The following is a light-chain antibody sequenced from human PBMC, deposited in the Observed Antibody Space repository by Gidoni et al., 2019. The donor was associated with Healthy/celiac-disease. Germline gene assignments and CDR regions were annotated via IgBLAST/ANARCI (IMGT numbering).Light chain of an antibody. CDR1: SSDVGGYNY. J-gene: IGLJ2*01. Sequence: QYALTQPRPVSGSPGQSVTISCTGTSSDVGGYNYVSWYQQHPGKAPKLMIYEVSKRPSGVPDRFSGSKSGNTASLTISGLQAEDEADYYCCSYAGSYTVVFGGGTKLTVL. CDR2: EVS. CDR3: CSYAGSYTVV. V-gene: IGLV2-11*01.